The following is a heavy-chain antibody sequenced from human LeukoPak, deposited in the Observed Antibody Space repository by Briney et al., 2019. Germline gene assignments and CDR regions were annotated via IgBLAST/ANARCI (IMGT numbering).Heavy chain of an antibody. V-gene: IGHV3-11*04. Sequence: GGSLRLSCAASGFTFSDYYMSWIRQAPGKGLEWVSYISSSGSTIYYANSVKGRFTISRDNAKNSLYLQMNSLRAEDTAVYYCAREDSSSSAFDYWGQGTLVTVSS. CDR1: GFTFSDYY. CDR2: ISSSGSTI. D-gene: IGHD6-6*01. J-gene: IGHJ4*02. CDR3: AREDSSSSAFDY.